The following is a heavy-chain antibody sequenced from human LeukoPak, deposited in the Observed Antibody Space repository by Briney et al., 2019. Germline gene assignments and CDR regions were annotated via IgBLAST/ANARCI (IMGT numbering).Heavy chain of an antibody. CDR3: AKDGTTTVTRYYGMDV. D-gene: IGHD4-17*01. V-gene: IGHV3-9*01. CDR1: GFTFDDYA. CDR2: ISWNSGSI. Sequence: GRSLRLSCAASGFTFDDYAMHWVRQAPGKGLEWVSGISWNSGSIGYADSVKGRFTISRDNAKNSLYLQMNSLRAEDTALYYCAKDGTTTVTRYYGMDVWGQGTTVTVSS. J-gene: IGHJ6*02.